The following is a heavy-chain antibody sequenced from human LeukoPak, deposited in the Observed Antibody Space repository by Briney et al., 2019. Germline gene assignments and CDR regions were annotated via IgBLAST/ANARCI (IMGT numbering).Heavy chain of an antibody. J-gene: IGHJ4*02. CDR3: ARTKSGWYYSDY. V-gene: IGHV4-59*08. D-gene: IGHD6-19*01. Sequence: SETLSLTCTVSGGPTRSYYWSWIRQPPGKGLELIGYVYYSGTANYNPSLESRVTILVDTSKNQFSLNLSSVTAADTAVYYCARTKSGWYYSDYWGQGTLVSVSS. CDR2: VYYSGTA. CDR1: GGPTRSYY.